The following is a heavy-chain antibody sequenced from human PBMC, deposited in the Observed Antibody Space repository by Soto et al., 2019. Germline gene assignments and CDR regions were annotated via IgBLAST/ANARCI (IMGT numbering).Heavy chain of an antibody. V-gene: IGHV3-49*01. CDR3: WRGIWTFVY. J-gene: IGHJ4*02. D-gene: IGHD3-10*01. CDR1: GFIFGDYA. CDR2: IRSKAYGEST. Sequence: PGGSLRLSCTGSGFIFGDYAMTWFRQAPGKGLEWIGFIRSKAYGESTEYTASVKGRFTISRDDSKSIAYLQMNSLKTDDAAMYYCWRGIWTFVYSGQGTLVTVSS.